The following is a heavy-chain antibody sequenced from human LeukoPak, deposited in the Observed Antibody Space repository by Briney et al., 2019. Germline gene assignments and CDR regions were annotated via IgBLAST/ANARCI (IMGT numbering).Heavy chain of an antibody. J-gene: IGHJ5*02. V-gene: IGHV1-2*02. D-gene: IGHD2-2*02. Sequence: GASVKVSCKASGYTFTGYYMHWVRQAPGQGLEWMGWINPNSGGTNYAQKFQGRVTMTRDTSISTAYMELSRLRSDDTAVYYCARDVVPAAIGGWFDPWGQGTLVTVPS. CDR1: GYTFTGYY. CDR3: ARDVVPAAIGGWFDP. CDR2: INPNSGGT.